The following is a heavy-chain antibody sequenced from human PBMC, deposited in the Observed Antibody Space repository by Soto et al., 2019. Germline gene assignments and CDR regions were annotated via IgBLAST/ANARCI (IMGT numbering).Heavy chain of an antibody. CDR1: GGSISSYY. CDR2: IYYSGST. D-gene: IGHD6-13*01. J-gene: IGHJ5*02. Sequence: QVQLQESGPGLVKPSETLSLTCTVSGGSISSYYWSWIRQPPGKGLEWIGYIYYSGSTNYNPSLKSRVTISVDTSKNQFSLKLSSVTAEDTAVYYRARGGSSSWYSWFDPWGQGTLVTVSS. CDR3: ARGGSSSWYSWFDP. V-gene: IGHV4-59*01.